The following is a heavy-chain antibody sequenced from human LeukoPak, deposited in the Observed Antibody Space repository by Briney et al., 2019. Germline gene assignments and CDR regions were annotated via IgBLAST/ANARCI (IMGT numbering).Heavy chain of an antibody. D-gene: IGHD1-26*01. J-gene: IGHJ4*02. V-gene: IGHV4-59*08. CDR2: IYYSGST. CDR3: ARRSRVGAAFDY. CDR1: GGSFSSYY. Sequence: SEALSLTCSVSGGSFSSYYWSWIRQTPGKGLAWIGYIYYSGSTNYNPSLKSRVTISVDTSKNQFSLKLSSVTAADTAVYYCARRSRVGAAFDYWGQGTLVTVSS.